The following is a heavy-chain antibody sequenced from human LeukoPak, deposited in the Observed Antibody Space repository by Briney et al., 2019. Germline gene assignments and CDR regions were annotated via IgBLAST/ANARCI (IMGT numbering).Heavy chain of an antibody. CDR1: GLIFSSYA. J-gene: IGHJ4*01. Sequence: PGGSLRLSCAASGLIFSSYAMSWVRQAPGKGPEWVSAISGTGGNPSYADAVKGRFIISRDNSKNTLSLQMNRLRTEDTAVYYCANAGGGSRPHDYWGHGILVSVSS. V-gene: IGHV3-23*01. CDR2: ISGTGGNP. D-gene: IGHD5-12*01. CDR3: ANAGGGSRPHDY.